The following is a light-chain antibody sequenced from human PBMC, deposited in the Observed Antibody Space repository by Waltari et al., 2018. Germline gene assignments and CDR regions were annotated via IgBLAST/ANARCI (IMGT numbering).Light chain of an antibody. CDR3: QEYDGSAVT. Sequence: TSQSCTSISLACYQQTRAQAPRLLLYSTSSRPTYFSDRFIGSGSGTDFTLTIHRLEPEDSAVYHCQEYDGSAVTFGGETRVEIK. J-gene: IGKJ4*01. CDR2: STS. V-gene: IGKV3-20*01. CDR1: QSCTSIS.